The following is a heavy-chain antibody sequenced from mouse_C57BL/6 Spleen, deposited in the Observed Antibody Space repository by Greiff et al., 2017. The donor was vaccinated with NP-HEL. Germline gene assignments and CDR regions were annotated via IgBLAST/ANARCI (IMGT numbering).Heavy chain of an antibody. J-gene: IGHJ4*01. D-gene: IGHD1-1*01. V-gene: IGHV5-6*01. CDR1: GFTFSSYG. CDR3: ARNYYGSSDRAMDN. CDR2: ISSGGSYT. Sequence: EVKLMESGGDLVKPGGSLKLSCAASGFTFSSYGMSWVRQTPDKRLEWVATISSGGSYTYYPDSVKGRFTISRDNAKNTLYLQMSSLKSEDTAMYYCARNYYGSSDRAMDNWGQGTSVTVSS.